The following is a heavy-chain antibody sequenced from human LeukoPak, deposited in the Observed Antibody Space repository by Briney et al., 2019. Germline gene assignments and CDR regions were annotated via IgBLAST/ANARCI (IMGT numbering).Heavy chain of an antibody. CDR2: IYYSGST. Sequence: PSETLSLTCTVSGGSISSYYWRCIRQPPGKGLEWIGYIYYSGSTNYNPSLKSRVTISVDTSKNQFSLKLSSVTAADTAVYYCASQGGATGYNWFDPWGQGTLVTVSS. J-gene: IGHJ5*02. CDR1: GGSISSYY. CDR3: ASQGGATGYNWFDP. V-gene: IGHV4-59*01. D-gene: IGHD1-26*01.